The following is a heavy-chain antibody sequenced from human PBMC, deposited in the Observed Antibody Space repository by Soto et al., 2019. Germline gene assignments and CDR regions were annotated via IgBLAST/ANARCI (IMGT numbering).Heavy chain of an antibody. Sequence: QPGGSLRLSCAASGFTVSSDYMSWVRQAPGKGLEWVSVMFSGGTTFYADSVKGRFTISGDKSKNTVYLQMNSLRPEDTAMYYCARGAGSQFDYWGQGTLVTVSS. V-gene: IGHV3-66*01. CDR1: GFTVSSDY. J-gene: IGHJ4*02. CDR3: ARGAGSQFDY. CDR2: MFSGGTT.